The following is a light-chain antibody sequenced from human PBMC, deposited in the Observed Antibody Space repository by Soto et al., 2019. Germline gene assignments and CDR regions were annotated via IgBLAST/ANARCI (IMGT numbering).Light chain of an antibody. V-gene: IGKV4-1*01. Sequence: DIVMTQSPDSLAVSLGERATINCKSSQSVLYSSNNENYLAWYQQKPGQPPKLLIYWASTRESGVPDRFSGSGSGTDFTLTISSLQAEDVAVYYCQQYYSVPVTFAGGTKVEIK. J-gene: IGKJ4*01. CDR3: QQYYSVPVT. CDR2: WAS. CDR1: QSVLYSSNNENY.